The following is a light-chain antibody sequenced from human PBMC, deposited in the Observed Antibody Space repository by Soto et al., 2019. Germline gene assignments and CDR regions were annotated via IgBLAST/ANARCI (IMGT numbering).Light chain of an antibody. CDR1: QSVSSN. CDR2: GAS. V-gene: IGKV3-15*01. J-gene: IGKJ1*01. CDR3: QQYENWRQT. Sequence: EIVMTQSPATLSVSPGERATLSCGASQSVSSNLAWYQQKPGQAPRLLIYGASTRATGIPARVSGSGSGTEFTFTISGLQSEDFAVYYCQQYENWRQTVGQGTKVEIK.